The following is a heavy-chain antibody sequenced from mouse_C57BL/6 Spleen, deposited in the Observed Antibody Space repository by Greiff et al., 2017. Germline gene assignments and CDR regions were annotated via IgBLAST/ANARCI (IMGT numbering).Heavy chain of an antibody. CDR1: GFNIKDDY. J-gene: IGHJ3*01. V-gene: IGHV14-4*01. CDR3: LRGSNYEGFAY. D-gene: IGHD2-5*01. Sequence: EVQLQQSGAELVRPGASVKLSCTASGFNIKDDYMHWVKQRPEQGLEWIGWIDPENGDTEYASKFQGKATITADTSSNTAYLQLSSLTSEDTAVYYGLRGSNYEGFAYWGQGTLVTVSA. CDR2: IDPENGDT.